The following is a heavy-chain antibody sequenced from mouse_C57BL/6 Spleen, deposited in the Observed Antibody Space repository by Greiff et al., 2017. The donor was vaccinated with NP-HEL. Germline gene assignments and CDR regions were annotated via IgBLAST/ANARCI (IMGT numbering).Heavy chain of an antibody. CDR2: INPSNGGT. V-gene: IGHV1-53*01. CDR1: GYTFTSYW. J-gene: IGHJ2*01. CDR3: ARLGYGSSYYFDY. Sequence: QVQLKQSGTELVKPGASVKLSCKASGYTFTSYWMHWVKQRPGQGLEWIGNINPSNGGTNYNEKFKSKATLTVDKSSSTAYMQLSSLTSEDSAVYYCARLGYGSSYYFDYWGQGTTLTVSS. D-gene: IGHD1-1*01.